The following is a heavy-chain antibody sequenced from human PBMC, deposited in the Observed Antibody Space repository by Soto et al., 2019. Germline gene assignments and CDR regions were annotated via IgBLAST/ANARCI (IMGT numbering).Heavy chain of an antibody. CDR2: IGTAGDT. Sequence: PGGSLRLSCAASGFTFSSYDMHWVRQATGKGLEWVSAIGTAGDTYYPGSVKGRFTISRESAKNSLYLQMNSLRAGDTAVYYCARVYGGAGNDAFDIWGQGTMVTVSS. V-gene: IGHV3-13*01. J-gene: IGHJ3*02. D-gene: IGHD4-17*01. CDR1: GFTFSSYD. CDR3: ARVYGGAGNDAFDI.